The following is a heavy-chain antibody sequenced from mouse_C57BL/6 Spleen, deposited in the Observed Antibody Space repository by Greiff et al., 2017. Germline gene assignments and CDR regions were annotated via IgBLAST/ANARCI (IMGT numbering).Heavy chain of an antibody. CDR1: GYTFTSYW. V-gene: IGHV1-59*01. CDR2: IDPSDSYT. J-gene: IGHJ3*01. D-gene: IGHD1-1*01. Sequence: QLQQPGAELVRPGTSVKLSCKASGYTFTSYWMHWVKQRPGQGLEWIGVIDPSDSYTNYNQKFKGKATLTVDTSSSTAYMQLSSLTSEDSAVYYCASGGTTDAWFAYWGQGTLVTVSA. CDR3: ASGGTTDAWFAY.